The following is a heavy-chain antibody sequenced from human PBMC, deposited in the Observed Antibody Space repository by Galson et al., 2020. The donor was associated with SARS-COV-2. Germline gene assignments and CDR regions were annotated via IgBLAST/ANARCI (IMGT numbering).Heavy chain of an antibody. CDR3: ARDSQGGNDYNYLLF. J-gene: IGHJ4*02. V-gene: IGHV1-46*01. Sequence: ASLKVSCKASGYTFTSYYIHWVRQAPGQGLEWMGIINPSGGGTTYAQKFQGRVTMTRDTSTSTVYMELSSLRSEDTAVYYCARDSQGGNDYNYLLFWGQGTLVTVSS. D-gene: IGHD4-4*01. CDR2: INPSGGGT. CDR1: GYTFTSYY.